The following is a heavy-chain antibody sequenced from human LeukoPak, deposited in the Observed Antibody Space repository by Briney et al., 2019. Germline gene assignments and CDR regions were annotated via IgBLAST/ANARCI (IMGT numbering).Heavy chain of an antibody. Sequence: GGSLRLSCAASGFTFSSSAMSWVRQAPGKGLEWVSTISGSGDRTYYADSVKGRFTISRDNAKNSLYLQMNSLRAEDTAVYYCARDPGYCSGGSCSYYYYHYMDVWGKGTTVTVSS. CDR1: GFTFSSSA. V-gene: IGHV3-23*01. J-gene: IGHJ6*03. D-gene: IGHD2-15*01. CDR3: ARDPGYCSGGSCSYYYYHYMDV. CDR2: ISGSGDRT.